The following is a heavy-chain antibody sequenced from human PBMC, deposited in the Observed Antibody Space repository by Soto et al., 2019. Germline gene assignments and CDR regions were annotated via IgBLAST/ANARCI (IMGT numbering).Heavy chain of an antibody. CDR1: GFTFSSYG. CDR3: AKDYYGSGGGMDV. J-gene: IGHJ6*02. D-gene: IGHD3-10*01. V-gene: IGHV3-30*18. Sequence: QVQLVESGGGVVQPGRSLRLSCAASGFTFSSYGMHWVRQAPGKGLEWVAVISYDGSNKYYADSVKGRFTISRDNSKNTLYLQMNSLRAEDTVVYYCAKDYYGSGGGMDVWGQGTTVTVSS. CDR2: ISYDGSNK.